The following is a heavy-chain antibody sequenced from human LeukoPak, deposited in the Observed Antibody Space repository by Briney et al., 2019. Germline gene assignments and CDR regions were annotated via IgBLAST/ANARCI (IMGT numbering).Heavy chain of an antibody. CDR3: ARMQGKADRPWGHWFDP. Sequence: ASVKVSCKASGYTFTSYGISWVRQAPGQGLEWMGWISAYNGNTNYAQKLQGRVTMTTDTSTSTAYMELRSLRSDDTAVYYCARMQGKADRPWGHWFDPWGQGTLVTVSS. CDR1: GYTFTSYG. J-gene: IGHJ5*02. CDR2: ISAYNGNT. V-gene: IGHV1-18*01. D-gene: IGHD6-6*01.